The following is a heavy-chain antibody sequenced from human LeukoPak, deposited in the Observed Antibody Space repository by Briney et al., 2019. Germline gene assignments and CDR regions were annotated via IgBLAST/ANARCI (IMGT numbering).Heavy chain of an antibody. D-gene: IGHD3-3*01. CDR3: ATKVPHTNLRFLEWLSDMDV. Sequence: ASVKVSCKVSGYTLTELSMHWVRQAPGKGLEWMGGFDPEDGETIYAQKFQGRVTMTEDTSTDTAYMELSSLRSEDTAVYYCATKVPHTNLRFLEWLSDMDVWGKGTTATVSS. CDR1: GYTLTELS. CDR2: FDPEDGET. V-gene: IGHV1-24*01. J-gene: IGHJ6*03.